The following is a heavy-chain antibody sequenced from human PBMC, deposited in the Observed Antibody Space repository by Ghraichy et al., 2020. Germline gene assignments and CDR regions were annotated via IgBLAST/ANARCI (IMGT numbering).Heavy chain of an antibody. CDR3: ARQRIAAASLDP. Sequence: GGSLRLSCAASGFTFSSYGMHWVRQAPGKGLEWVAVIWYDGSNKYYADSVKGRFTISRDNSKNTLYLQMNSLRAEDTAVYYCARQRIAAASLDPWGQGTLVTVSS. CDR2: IWYDGSNK. D-gene: IGHD6-13*01. J-gene: IGHJ5*02. V-gene: IGHV3-33*01. CDR1: GFTFSSYG.